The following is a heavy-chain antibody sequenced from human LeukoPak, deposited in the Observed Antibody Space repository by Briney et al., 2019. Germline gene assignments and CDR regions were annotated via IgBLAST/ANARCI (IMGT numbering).Heavy chain of an antibody. V-gene: IGHV5-51*01. D-gene: IGHD2-2*01. CDR1: GYSFTSYW. CDR2: IYPGDSDT. CDR3: ARMHYSSTSCSYAFDI. Sequence: GESLKISCKGSGYSFTSYWIGWVRQMPGKGLEWMGIIYPGDSDTRYSPSFQGQVTISADKSISTAYLQWSSLKASDTAMYYCARMHYSSTSCSYAFDIWGQGTMVTVSS. J-gene: IGHJ3*02.